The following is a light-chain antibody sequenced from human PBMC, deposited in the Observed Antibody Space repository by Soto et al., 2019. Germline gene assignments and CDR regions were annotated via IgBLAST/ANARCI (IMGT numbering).Light chain of an antibody. CDR2: EVS. CDR3: SSYAGSNNLI. Sequence: QSALTQPPSASGSPGQSVTISCTGTSSELGDYDYVSWYQQHPGKAPKLMIYEVSKRPSGVPDRFSGSKSGNTASLTVTGLQAEDEADYYCSSYAGSNNLIFGGGTKLTVL. J-gene: IGLJ2*01. CDR1: SSELGDYDY. V-gene: IGLV2-8*01.